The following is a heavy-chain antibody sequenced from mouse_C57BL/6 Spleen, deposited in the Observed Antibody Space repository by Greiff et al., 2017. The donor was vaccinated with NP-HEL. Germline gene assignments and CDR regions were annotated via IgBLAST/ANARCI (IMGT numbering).Heavy chain of an antibody. J-gene: IGHJ2*01. CDR3: ARGNYGSSYGFFDY. CDR1: GFNINNTY. V-gene: IGHV14-3*01. Sequence: EVQLQQSVAELVRPGASVKLSCTASGFNINNTYMHWVKQRPEQGLEWIGRIDPANGNTKYAPKFQGKATITADTSSNTAYLQLSSLTSEDTAIYYGARGNYGSSYGFFDYWGQGTTLTVSS. D-gene: IGHD1-1*01. CDR2: IDPANGNT.